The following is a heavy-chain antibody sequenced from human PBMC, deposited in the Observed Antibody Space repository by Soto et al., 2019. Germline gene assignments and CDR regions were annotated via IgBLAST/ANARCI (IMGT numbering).Heavy chain of an antibody. Sequence: GGSLRLSCAASGFTFSSYAMSWVRQAPGKGLEWVSAISGSGGSTYYADSVKGRFTISRDNSKNTLYLQMNSLRAEDTAVYYCAKSSSPPPSPYYYYGMDVWGQGTTVTVSS. CDR2: ISGSGGST. D-gene: IGHD6-6*01. J-gene: IGHJ6*02. V-gene: IGHV3-23*01. CDR1: GFTFSSYA. CDR3: AKSSSPPPSPYYYYGMDV.